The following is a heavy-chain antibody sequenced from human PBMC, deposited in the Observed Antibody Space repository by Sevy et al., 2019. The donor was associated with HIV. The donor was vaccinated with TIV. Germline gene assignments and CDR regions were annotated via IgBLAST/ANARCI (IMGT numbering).Heavy chain of an antibody. V-gene: IGHV4-38-2*02. Sequence: SETLSLTCTVSGYSISSGQYWGWIRQPPGKGLEWIGNIYHNGNTYYNPSLKSRVTISVDTSKNQFSLRLRSVTAADTAVYYCVRGFCTGGSCYGFDPYYFDYWGHGTLVTVSS. D-gene: IGHD2-15*01. CDR3: VRGFCTGGSCYGFDPYYFDY. CDR1: GYSISSGQY. CDR2: IYHNGNT. J-gene: IGHJ4*01.